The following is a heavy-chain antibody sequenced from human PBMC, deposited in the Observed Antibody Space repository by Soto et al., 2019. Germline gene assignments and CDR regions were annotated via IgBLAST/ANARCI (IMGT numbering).Heavy chain of an antibody. J-gene: IGHJ5*02. CDR2: MHYSGTT. CDR3: ARYYYDSSSRQSNWFDP. V-gene: IGHV4-30-4*01. CDR1: GCSISSGDYY. Sequence: PLETLSLTCTVSGCSISSGDYYWSWIRQPPGKGLEWIGYMHYSGTTYYNPSLKSRVTISVDTSKNQFSLKLSSVTAADTAVYSCARYYYDSSSRQSNWFDPWGQGTLVTVSS. D-gene: IGHD3-22*01.